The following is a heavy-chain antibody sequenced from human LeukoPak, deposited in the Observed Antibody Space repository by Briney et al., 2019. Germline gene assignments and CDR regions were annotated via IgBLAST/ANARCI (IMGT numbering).Heavy chain of an antibody. D-gene: IGHD3-22*01. CDR1: GGSFSGYY. CDR3: ARGAGITMIVVVPRLYYFDY. Sequence: SETLSLTCAVYGGSFSGYYWSWIRQPPGKGLEWIGEINHSGSTNYNPSLKSRVTISVDTSKNQFSLKLSSVTAADTAVYYCARGAGITMIVVVPRLYYFDYWGQGTLSPSPQ. V-gene: IGHV4-34*01. CDR2: INHSGST. J-gene: IGHJ4*02.